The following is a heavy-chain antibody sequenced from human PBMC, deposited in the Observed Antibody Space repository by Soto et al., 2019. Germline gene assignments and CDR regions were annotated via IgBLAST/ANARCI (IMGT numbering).Heavy chain of an antibody. D-gene: IGHD3-3*01. J-gene: IGHJ6*02. CDR3: AKSQPRAGITVFGVVNYGMDV. Sequence: QVQLVDSGGGVVQPGRSLTLSCAASGFTFGHYGMHWVRQAPGTGLEGVALISYDGSNKYYADSVKGRFTISRDNSKNTLYVQMNSLRAEDTAVYYCAKSQPRAGITVFGVVNYGMDVWGQGTTVSVS. CDR2: ISYDGSNK. CDR1: GFTFGHYG. V-gene: IGHV3-30*18.